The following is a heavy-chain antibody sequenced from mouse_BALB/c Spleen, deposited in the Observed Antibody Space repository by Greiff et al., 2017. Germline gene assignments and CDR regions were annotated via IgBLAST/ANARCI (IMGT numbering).Heavy chain of an antibody. CDR3: TKDGRGNWFAY. J-gene: IGHJ3*01. CDR2: IYPGNSDT. D-gene: IGHD2-3*01. Sequence: VQLQQSGTVLARPGASVKMSCKASGYSFTSYWMHWVKQRPGQGLEWIGAIYPGNSDTSYNQKFKGKAKLTAVTSASTAYMELSSLTNEDSAVYYCTKDGRGNWFAYWGQGTLVTVSA. CDR1: GYSFTSYW. V-gene: IGHV1-5*01.